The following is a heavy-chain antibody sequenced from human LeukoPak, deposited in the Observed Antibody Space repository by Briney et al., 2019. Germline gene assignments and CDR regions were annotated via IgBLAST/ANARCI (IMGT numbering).Heavy chain of an antibody. Sequence: ASVKVSCKASGYTFTSYYMHWVRQAPGQGLEWMGIINPSGGSTSYAQKFQGRVTMTRDMSTSTDYMELSSLRSEDTAVYYCARDNSVEDTAWWFDPWGQGTLVTVAS. CDR3: ARDNSVEDTAWWFDP. CDR1: GYTFTSYY. D-gene: IGHD4-23*01. V-gene: IGHV1-46*01. CDR2: INPSGGST. J-gene: IGHJ5*02.